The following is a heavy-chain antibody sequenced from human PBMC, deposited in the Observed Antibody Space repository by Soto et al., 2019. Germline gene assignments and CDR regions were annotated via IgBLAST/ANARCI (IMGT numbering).Heavy chain of an antibody. Sequence: QVQLVQSGAEVKKPGSSVKVSCKASGGTFRSSSINWVRQAPGQGLEWMGEIIPIFGTANYAQKFQGRVTITADESTSTAYMELSSLTSEDTAVYYCARDGGRHSGGIDYWGQGTLVTVSS. D-gene: IGHD1-26*01. V-gene: IGHV1-69*01. CDR2: IIPIFGTA. J-gene: IGHJ4*02. CDR3: ARDGGRHSGGIDY. CDR1: GGTFRSSS.